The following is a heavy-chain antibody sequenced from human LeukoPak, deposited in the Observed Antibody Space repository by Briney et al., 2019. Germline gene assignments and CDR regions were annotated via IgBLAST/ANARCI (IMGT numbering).Heavy chain of an antibody. CDR1: GFTFSDYY. CDR3: ARGPVSPGWFDP. J-gene: IGHJ5*02. Sequence: GGSLRLSCAASGFTFSDYYMTWIRQAPGKGLEWVSYITSSGSTIYYADSVKGRFTISRDNAKNSLYLQVNSLRLEDTAVYYCARGPVSPGWFDPWGQGTLVTVSS. CDR2: ITSSGSTI. V-gene: IGHV3-11*04.